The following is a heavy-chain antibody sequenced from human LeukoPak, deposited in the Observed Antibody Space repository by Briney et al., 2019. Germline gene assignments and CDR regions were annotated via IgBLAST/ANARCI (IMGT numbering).Heavy chain of an antibody. CDR3: ARESLRVPGYGGNSQDAFDI. D-gene: IGHD4-23*01. Sequence: SQTLSLTCTVSGGSISSGGYCWSWIRQHPGKGLEWIGYIYYSGSTYYNPSLKSRVTISVDTSKNQFSLKLSSVTAADTAVYYCARESLRVPGYGGNSQDAFDIWGQGTMVTVSS. V-gene: IGHV4-31*03. CDR2: IYYSGST. CDR1: GGSISSGGYC. J-gene: IGHJ3*02.